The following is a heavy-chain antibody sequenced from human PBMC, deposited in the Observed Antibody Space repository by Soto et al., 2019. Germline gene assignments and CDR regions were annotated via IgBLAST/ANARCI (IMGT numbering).Heavy chain of an antibody. V-gene: IGHV3-23*01. CDR1: GFTFSSYA. CDR2: ISGSGGST. J-gene: IGHJ4*02. CDR3: AKVPNYDFWSGYGDGYYFDY. D-gene: IGHD3-3*01. Sequence: GGSLRLSCAASGFTFSSYAMSWVRQAPGKGLEWVSAISGSGGSTYYADSVKGRFTISRDNSKNTLYLQMNSLRAEDTAVYYCAKVPNYDFWSGYGDGYYFDYWGQGTLVTV.